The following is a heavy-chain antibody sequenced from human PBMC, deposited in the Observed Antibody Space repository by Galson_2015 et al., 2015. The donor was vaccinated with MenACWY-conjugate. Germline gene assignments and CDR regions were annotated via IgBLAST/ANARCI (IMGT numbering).Heavy chain of an antibody. J-gene: IGHJ5*01. CDR1: GFTFSNYA. CDR3: AKDAEIWSPPADS. V-gene: IGHV3-30*02. CDR2: IRNDGGLK. Sequence: SLRLSCAASGFTFSNYAIHWVRQAPGKGLEWVAFIRNDGGLKYYADSVKGRFTISRDNSKNTLFLEMNNLSPEDTAMYYCAKDAEIWSPPADSWGQGTLVTVSS. D-gene: IGHD3-10*01.